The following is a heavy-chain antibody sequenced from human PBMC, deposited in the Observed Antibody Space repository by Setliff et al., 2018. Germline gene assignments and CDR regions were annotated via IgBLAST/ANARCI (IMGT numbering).Heavy chain of an antibody. CDR3: AFSSLSLCSGGNCPNVFDV. Sequence: VSCKASGYMFRSYGINWMRQAPGQGFEWMGWISAYTGNTQNAQKFQGRVTVTTDTSTNTAYLELRSLRSDDTAMYFCAFSSLSLCSGGNCPNVFDVWGQGTMVTVSS. D-gene: IGHD2-15*01. CDR1: GYMFRSYG. J-gene: IGHJ3*01. V-gene: IGHV1-18*04. CDR2: ISAYTGNT.